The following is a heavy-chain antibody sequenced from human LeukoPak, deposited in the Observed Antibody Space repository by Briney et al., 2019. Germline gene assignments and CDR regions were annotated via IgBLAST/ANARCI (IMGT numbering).Heavy chain of an antibody. J-gene: IGHJ4*02. CDR2: ISYNGSNK. D-gene: IGHD6-13*01. V-gene: IGHV3-30*18. CDR1: RFTFSSYG. Sequence: GGSLRLSCAASRFTFSSYGMHWVRLAPGKGLEWVAVISYNGSNKYYADSVKGRFTISRDNSKNTLYLRMNSLRAEDTAVYYCAKELTTSSGYLHYFDYWGQGTLVTVSS. CDR3: AKELTTSSGYLHYFDY.